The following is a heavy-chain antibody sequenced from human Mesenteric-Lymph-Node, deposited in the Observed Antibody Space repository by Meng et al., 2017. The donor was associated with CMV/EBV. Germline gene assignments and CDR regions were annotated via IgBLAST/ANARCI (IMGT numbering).Heavy chain of an antibody. CDR1: FPFCCSA. D-gene: IGHD6-19*01. V-gene: IGHV3-23*01. CDR2: ISGSGGTT. CDR3: AKSSSVKQWLVRGGYFDY. J-gene: IGHJ4*02. Sequence: FPFCCSAMSWVLPAPGEWLEWVSGISGSGGTTSYTDSVKGRFTISRDNYKNTLYLQMNSLRAEDTAVYYCAKSSSVKQWLVRGGYFDYWGQGTLVTVSS.